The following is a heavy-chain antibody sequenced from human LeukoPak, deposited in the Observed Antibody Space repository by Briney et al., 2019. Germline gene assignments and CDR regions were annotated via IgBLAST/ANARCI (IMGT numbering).Heavy chain of an antibody. Sequence: WASVKVSCKASGGTFSSYAISWVRQAPGQGLEWMGGIIPIFGTANYAQKFQGRVTITTDESTSTAYMELSSLRSEDTAVYYCARGEVAAAGTFDCWGQGTLVTVSS. CDR2: IIPIFGTA. CDR1: GGTFSSYA. D-gene: IGHD6-13*01. CDR3: ARGEVAAAGTFDC. V-gene: IGHV1-69*05. J-gene: IGHJ5*01.